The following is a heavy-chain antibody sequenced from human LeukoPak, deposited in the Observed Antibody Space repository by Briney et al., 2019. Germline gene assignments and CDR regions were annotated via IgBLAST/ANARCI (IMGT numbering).Heavy chain of an antibody. J-gene: IGHJ5*02. Sequence: SETLSLTCTVSGGSISSYYWSRLRQPPGKGLEWIGYIYYSGSTNYNPSLKSRVTISVDTSKNQFSLKLSSVTAADTAVYFCARHTFGSGSYVNWFDPWGQGTLLTVSS. CDR3: ARHTFGSGSYVNWFDP. V-gene: IGHV4-59*08. CDR1: GGSISSYY. CDR2: IYYSGST. D-gene: IGHD3-10*01.